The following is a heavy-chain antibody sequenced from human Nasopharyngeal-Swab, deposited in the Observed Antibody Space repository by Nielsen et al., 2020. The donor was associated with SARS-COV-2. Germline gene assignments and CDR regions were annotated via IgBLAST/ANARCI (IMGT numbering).Heavy chain of an antibody. CDR1: GYSFTSYW. J-gene: IGHJ6*03. Sequence: KVSCKGSGYSFTSYWIGWVRQMPGKGLEWMGIIYPGDSDTRYSPSFQGQVTISADKSISTAYLQWSSLKASDTAMYYCARHGSSGWYGDYYYMDVWGKGTTVTVSS. CDR3: ARHGSSGWYGDYYYMDV. CDR2: IYPGDSDT. D-gene: IGHD6-19*01. V-gene: IGHV5-51*01.